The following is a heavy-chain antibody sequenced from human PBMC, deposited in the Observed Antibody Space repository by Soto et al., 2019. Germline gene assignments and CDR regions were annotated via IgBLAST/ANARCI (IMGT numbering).Heavy chain of an antibody. J-gene: IGHJ6*02. V-gene: IGHV3-23*01. CDR2: ISSSGDGT. Sequence: EVQLLESGGGLIQPGGSLRLSCAASGFTFNSYAMTWVRQAPGKGLEWVSIISSSGDGTYYVDSVKGRFTISRANSRKTLDLQLNRLSAAASAVYDCAMSTDLWSSGMHVWGQGTTV. D-gene: IGHD3-3*01. CDR3: AMSTDLWSSGMHV. CDR1: GFTFNSYA.